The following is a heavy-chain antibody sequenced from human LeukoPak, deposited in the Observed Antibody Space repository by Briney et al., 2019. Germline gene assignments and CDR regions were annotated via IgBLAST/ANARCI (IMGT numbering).Heavy chain of an antibody. CDR1: GFTFSSYW. CDR2: IKQDGSEK. V-gene: IGHV3-7*01. J-gene: IGHJ1*01. Sequence: GGSLRLSCAASGFTFSSYWMSWVRQAPGKGLEWVANIKQDGSEKYYVDSVKGRFTISRDNAKNSLYLQMNSLRAEDTAVYYCARDSGGEWELLEYFQHWGQGTLVTVSS. CDR3: ARDSGGEWELLEYFQH. D-gene: IGHD1-26*01.